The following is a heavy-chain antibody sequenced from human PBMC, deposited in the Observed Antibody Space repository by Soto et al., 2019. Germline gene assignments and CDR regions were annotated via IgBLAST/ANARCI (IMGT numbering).Heavy chain of an antibody. CDR3: ARGSANYYDSSGYYSCDY. J-gene: IGHJ4*02. Sequence: QVQLVQSGAEVKKPGSSVKVSCKASGGTFSSYAISWVRQAPGQGLEWMGGIIPIFGTANYAQKFQGRVTITAHESTSTSYMELSSLRSEDTALYYCARGSANYYDSSGYYSCDYWGQGTLVTVSS. V-gene: IGHV1-69*01. CDR2: IIPIFGTA. CDR1: GGTFSSYA. D-gene: IGHD3-22*01.